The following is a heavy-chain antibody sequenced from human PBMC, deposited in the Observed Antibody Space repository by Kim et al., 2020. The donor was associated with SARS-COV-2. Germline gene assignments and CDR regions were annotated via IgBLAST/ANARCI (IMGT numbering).Heavy chain of an antibody. CDR1: GFTFSSYA. D-gene: IGHD3-10*01. V-gene: IGHV3-23*01. CDR2: ISGGGGST. CDR3: AKWTTYYYGSGSYF. Sequence: GGSLRLSCAASGFTFSSYAMSWVRQAPGKGLEWVSTISGGGGSTYYADSVKGRFTISRDNSKNTLYLQMNSLRAEDTAVYYCAKWTTYYYGSGSYFWGQGTLVTVSS. J-gene: IGHJ4*02.